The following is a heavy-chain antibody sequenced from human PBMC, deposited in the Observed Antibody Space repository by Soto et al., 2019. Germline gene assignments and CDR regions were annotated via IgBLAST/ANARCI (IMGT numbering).Heavy chain of an antibody. D-gene: IGHD6-19*01. Sequence: EVQLVESGGGLAQPGGSLRLSCAASGFTFSSYWMSWVRQAPGKGLEWVANIKQDGSEKYYVDSVKGRFTISRDNAKNSLYLQMNSLRAEDTAVYYCARALSSGWYDFDYWGQGTLVTVSS. CDR3: ARALSSGWYDFDY. V-gene: IGHV3-7*04. CDR1: GFTFSSYW. CDR2: IKQDGSEK. J-gene: IGHJ4*02.